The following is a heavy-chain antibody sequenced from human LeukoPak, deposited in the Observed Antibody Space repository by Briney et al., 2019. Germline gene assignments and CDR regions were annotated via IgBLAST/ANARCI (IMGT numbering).Heavy chain of an antibody. Sequence: SETLSLTCTVSGYSISSAYYWVWIRQPPGKGLEWIGSIYHSGSTYYNPSLKSRVTISVDTSKNQFSLKLSSVTAADTAVYFCARGPYSYDSSGAFDIWGQGTMVTVSS. CDR1: GYSISSAYY. J-gene: IGHJ3*02. D-gene: IGHD3-22*01. CDR3: ARGPYSYDSSGAFDI. CDR2: IYHSGST. V-gene: IGHV4-38-2*02.